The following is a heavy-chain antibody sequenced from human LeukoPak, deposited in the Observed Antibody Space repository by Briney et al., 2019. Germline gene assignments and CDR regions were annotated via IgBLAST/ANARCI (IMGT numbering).Heavy chain of an antibody. Sequence: PSETLSLTCTVSGGSINSYYWSWIRQPPGKGLEWIGYIYYSGSTNYNPSLKSRVTISVDTSKNQFSLKLSSVTAADTAVYYCASMSGSYLNAFDIWGQGTMVTVSS. D-gene: IGHD1-26*01. V-gene: IGHV4-59*01. J-gene: IGHJ3*02. CDR1: GGSINSYY. CDR3: ASMSGSYLNAFDI. CDR2: IYYSGST.